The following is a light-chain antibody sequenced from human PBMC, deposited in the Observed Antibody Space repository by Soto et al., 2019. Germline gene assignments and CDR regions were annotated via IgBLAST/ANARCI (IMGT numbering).Light chain of an antibody. CDR2: ATS. Sequence: MQMPQSPSSVSASVGDRVTITCRASQGISGWLAWYQQKPGKAPKLLIYATSTLQSGVPPRFSGSASGTDFTLTISSLQPEDFATYYCLQSNNFPPLTFGGGTKVEIK. V-gene: IGKV1-12*01. J-gene: IGKJ4*01. CDR3: LQSNNFPPLT. CDR1: QGISGW.